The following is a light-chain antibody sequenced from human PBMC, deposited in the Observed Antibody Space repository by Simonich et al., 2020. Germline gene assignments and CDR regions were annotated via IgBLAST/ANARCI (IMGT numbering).Light chain of an antibody. J-gene: IGKJ1*01. Sequence: DIVMTQSPDSLAVSLGERATINCKSSQSFLYSSNNKNYLAWYQPKPGQPPKLLIYWESTRESGVPDRFSGSGSGTDFTLTISSLQAEDVAVYYCQQYYSTPWTFGQGTKVEIK. CDR2: WES. CDR3: QQYYSTPWT. CDR1: QSFLYSSNNKNY. V-gene: IGKV4-1*01.